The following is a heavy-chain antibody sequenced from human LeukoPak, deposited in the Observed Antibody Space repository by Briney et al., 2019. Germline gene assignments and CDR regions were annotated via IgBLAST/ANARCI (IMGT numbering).Heavy chain of an antibody. Sequence: GGSLRLSCAASGFTFSSYGMHWVRQAPGKGLEWVAVISYDGSNKYYADSVKGRFTISRDNSKNTLYLQMNSLRAEDTAVYYCARINSGRHLGDAFDIWGQGTTVTVAS. CDR2: ISYDGSNK. CDR3: ARINSGRHLGDAFDI. J-gene: IGHJ3*02. V-gene: IGHV3-30*03. D-gene: IGHD1-26*01. CDR1: GFTFSSYG.